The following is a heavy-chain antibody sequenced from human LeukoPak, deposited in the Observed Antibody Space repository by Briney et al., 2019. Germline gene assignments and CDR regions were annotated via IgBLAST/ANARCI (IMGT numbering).Heavy chain of an antibody. V-gene: IGHV4-61*01. CDR3: ARAGFVSSSWDNWFDP. CDR2: IYYSGST. CDR1: GYSISSGYY. D-gene: IGHD6-13*01. Sequence: SETLSLXCAVSGYSISSGYYWSWVRQPPGKGLEWIGYIYYSGSTNYNPSLKSRVTISVDTSKNQFSLKLSSVTAADTAVYYCARAGFVSSSWDNWFDPWGQGTLVTVSS. J-gene: IGHJ5*02.